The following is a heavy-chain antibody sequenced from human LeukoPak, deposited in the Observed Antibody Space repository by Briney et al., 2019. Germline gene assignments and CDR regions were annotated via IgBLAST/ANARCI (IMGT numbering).Heavy chain of an antibody. D-gene: IGHD3-10*01. Sequence: GSLRLSCAAPGFTFSSYSMNWVRQAPGKGLEWVSSISSSSSYIYYADSVKGRFTISRDNAKNSLYLQMNSLTAEDTAVHYCVRAHHPGGWFDPWGQGTLVTVSS. CDR3: VRAHHPGGWFDP. CDR1: GFTFSSYS. J-gene: IGHJ5*02. CDR2: ISSSSSYI. V-gene: IGHV3-21*01.